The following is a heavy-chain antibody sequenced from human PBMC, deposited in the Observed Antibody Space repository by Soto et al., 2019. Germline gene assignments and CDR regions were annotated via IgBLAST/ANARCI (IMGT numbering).Heavy chain of an antibody. Sequence: GESLKISCAASGFTFSSYAMSWVRQAPGKGLEWVSAISGSGGSTYYADSVKGRFTISRDNSKNTLYLQMNSLRAEDTAVYYCAKRGRFGEPDWDYWGQGTLVTVSS. D-gene: IGHD3-10*01. CDR3: AKRGRFGEPDWDY. V-gene: IGHV3-23*01. CDR1: GFTFSSYA. J-gene: IGHJ4*02. CDR2: ISGSGGST.